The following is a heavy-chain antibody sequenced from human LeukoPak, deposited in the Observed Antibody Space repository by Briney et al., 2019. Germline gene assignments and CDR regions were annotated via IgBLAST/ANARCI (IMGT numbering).Heavy chain of an antibody. CDR2: IYHSGST. Sequence: SQTLSLTCAVSGGSISSGGYSWSWIRQPPGKGLEWIGFIYHSGSTYYNPSLKSRVTISVDRSKNQFSLKLSSVTAADTAVYYCARGIAAAGTTFDYWGQGTLVTVSS. V-gene: IGHV4-30-2*02. CDR3: ARGIAAAGTTFDY. D-gene: IGHD6-13*01. J-gene: IGHJ4*02. CDR1: GGSISSGGYS.